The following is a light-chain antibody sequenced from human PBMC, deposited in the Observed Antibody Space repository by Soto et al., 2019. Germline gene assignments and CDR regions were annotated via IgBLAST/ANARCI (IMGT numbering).Light chain of an antibody. V-gene: IGKV4-1*01. J-gene: IGKJ3*01. CDR2: WAS. CDR1: QSVLHNSNNKTY. CDR3: QQYYTILT. Sequence: DIVMTQSPDSLAVSLGERATLHCKSSQSVLHNSNNKTYLAWYQQKPGQPPKVLIYWASTRESGVPDRFRGSGSRTDFTLTISSLQPEDVAVCYCQQYYTILTFGPGTKVDIK.